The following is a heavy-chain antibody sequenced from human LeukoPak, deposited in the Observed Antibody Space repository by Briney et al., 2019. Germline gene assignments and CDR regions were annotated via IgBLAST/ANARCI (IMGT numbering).Heavy chain of an antibody. V-gene: IGHV4-59*01. J-gene: IGHJ3*02. CDR2: IYYSGST. CDR1: GGSISSYY. Sequence: PSETLSLTCTVSGGSISSYYWSWIRQPPGKGLEWIGYIYYSGSTNYNPSLKSRVTISVDTSKNQFSLKLSSVTAADTAVYYCARVVTMVYYYDFHAFDIWGQGTMVTVSS. D-gene: IGHD3-22*01. CDR3: ARVVTMVYYYDFHAFDI.